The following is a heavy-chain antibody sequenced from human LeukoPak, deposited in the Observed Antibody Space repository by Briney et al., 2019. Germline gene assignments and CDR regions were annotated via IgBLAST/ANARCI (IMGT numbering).Heavy chain of an antibody. CDR1: GLTFSSYS. V-gene: IGHV3-21*01. CDR2: ISSSSSYI. Sequence: PGGSLRLSCAASGLTFSSYSMNWVRQAPGKGLEWVSSISSSSSYIYYADSVKGRFTISRDNAKNSLYLQMNSLRAEDTAVYYCARDRYDSSGYYQGDVWGQGTTVTVSS. D-gene: IGHD3-22*01. CDR3: ARDRYDSSGYYQGDV. J-gene: IGHJ6*02.